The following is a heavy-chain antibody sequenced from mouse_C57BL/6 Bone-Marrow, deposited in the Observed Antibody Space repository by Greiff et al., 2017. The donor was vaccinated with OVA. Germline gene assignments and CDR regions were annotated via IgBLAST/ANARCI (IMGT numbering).Heavy chain of an antibody. V-gene: IGHV1-64*01. J-gene: IGHJ3*01. CDR3: ARSFYGNPGLFAY. Sequence: QVQLQQPGAELVKPGASVKLSCKASGYTFTSYWMHWVKQRPGQGLEWIGMIHPNSGSTNYNEKVKSKATLTVDKSSSTAYMQLSSLTAEDSAVYYCARSFYGNPGLFAYWGQGTLVTVSA. D-gene: IGHD2-1*01. CDR1: GYTFTSYW. CDR2: IHPNSGST.